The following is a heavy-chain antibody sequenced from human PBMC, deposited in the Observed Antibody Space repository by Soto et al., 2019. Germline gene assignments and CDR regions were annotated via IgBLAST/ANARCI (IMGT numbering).Heavy chain of an antibody. V-gene: IGHV3-21*01. D-gene: IGHD2-15*01. CDR2: ISPSTSHI. CDR1: GFTFSSCT. J-gene: IGHJ6*02. Sequence: EVHLVESGGGLVKPGGSLRLSCAVSGFTFSSCTMNWVRQAPGKGLEWVSSISPSTSHIYYADSVKGRFTISRDNAKNSLFLQMNSLRAEDTARYYCSGCSGGACHQTYGMDVWGQGTTVTVSS. CDR3: SGCSGGACHQTYGMDV.